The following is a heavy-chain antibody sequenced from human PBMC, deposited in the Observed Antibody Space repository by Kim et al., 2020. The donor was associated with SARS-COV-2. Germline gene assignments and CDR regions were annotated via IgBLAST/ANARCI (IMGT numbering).Heavy chain of an antibody. CDR2: IIPIFGTA. V-gene: IGHV1-69*13. CDR3: ASSLDDSSGYYQYYFDY. J-gene: IGHJ4*02. Sequence: SVKVSCKASGGTFSSYAISWVRQAPGQGLEWMGGIIPIFGTANYAQKFQGRVTITADESTSTAYMELSSLRSEDTAVYYCASSLDDSSGYYQYYFDYWGQGTLVTVSS. D-gene: IGHD3-22*01. CDR1: GGTFSSYA.